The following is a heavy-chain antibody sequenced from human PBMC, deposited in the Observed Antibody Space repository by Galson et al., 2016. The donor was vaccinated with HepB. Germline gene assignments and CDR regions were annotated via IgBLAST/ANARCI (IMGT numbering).Heavy chain of an antibody. V-gene: IGHV3-23*01. CDR1: GFTFTDYP. D-gene: IGHD6-19*01. J-gene: IGHJ3*02. CDR2: VGTGHFT. Sequence: SLRLSCATSGFTFTDYPMTWVRQAPGKGLEWVSTVGTGHFTHYADSVKCRFIVSRDNSENTLYLQMNSLRADDTALYFCAREGYSSGHCGAFDIWGRGTVVAVSS. CDR3: AREGYSSGHCGAFDI.